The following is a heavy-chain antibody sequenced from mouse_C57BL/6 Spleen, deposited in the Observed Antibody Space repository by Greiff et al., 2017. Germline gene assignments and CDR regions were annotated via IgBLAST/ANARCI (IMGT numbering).Heavy chain of an antibody. CDR2: ISSGGDYI. J-gene: IGHJ4*01. V-gene: IGHV5-9-1*02. CDR3: TRIRGSYYGNYEGAMDY. D-gene: IGHD2-10*01. CDR1: GFTFSSYA. Sequence: EVKLVESGEGLVKPGGSLKLSCAASGFTFSSYAMSWVRQTPEKRLEWVAYISSGGDYIYYADTVKGRFTISRDNARNTLYLQMSSLKSEDTAMYYCTRIRGSYYGNYEGAMDYWGQGTSVTVSS.